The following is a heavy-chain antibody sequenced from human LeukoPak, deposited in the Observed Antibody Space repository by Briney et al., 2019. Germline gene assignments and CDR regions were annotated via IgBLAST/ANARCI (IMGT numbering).Heavy chain of an antibody. CDR2: IQQGGSHK. CDR3: ARAPIHSNSWYHAFDI. J-gene: IGHJ3*02. CDR1: GFTFSSYW. D-gene: IGHD6-13*01. V-gene: IGHV3-7*01. Sequence: GGSLRLSCAASGFTFSSYWMGWVRQAPGKGLEWVASIQQGGSHKYYMDSVEGRFTISRDNAKNSPFLQMNSLRAEDTAVYYCARAPIHSNSWYHAFDIWGQGTMVTVSS.